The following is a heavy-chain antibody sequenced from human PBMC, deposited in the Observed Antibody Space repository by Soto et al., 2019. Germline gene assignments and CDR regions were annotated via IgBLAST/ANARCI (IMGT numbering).Heavy chain of an antibody. D-gene: IGHD3-10*01. CDR3: GREVQVHTPAFVY. Sequence: QVQLVQSGAEMKKPGSSVKVSCQSSGGTFNTYAMNWVRQAPGHGPEWMGGISPMLGAANYASKFQGRVTITADESTGTAYMQLSSLTSEDTALYFCGREVQVHTPAFVYWGQGTRVTVSS. CDR2: ISPMLGAA. V-gene: IGHV1-69*19. J-gene: IGHJ4*02. CDR1: GGTFNTYA.